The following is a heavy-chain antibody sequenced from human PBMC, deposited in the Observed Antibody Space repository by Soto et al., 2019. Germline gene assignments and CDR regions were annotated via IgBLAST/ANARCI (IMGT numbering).Heavy chain of an antibody. CDR3: ARDQGMYSSSSWFDP. J-gene: IGHJ5*02. CDR1: GYTLTELS. V-gene: IGHV1-24*01. D-gene: IGHD6-6*01. Sequence: GASVKVSCKVSGYTLTELSMHWVRQAPGKGLEWMGGFDPEDGETIYAQKFQGRVTMTEDTSTDTAYMELSSLRSEDTAVYYCARDQGMYSSSSWFDPWGQGTRVTVSS. CDR2: FDPEDGET.